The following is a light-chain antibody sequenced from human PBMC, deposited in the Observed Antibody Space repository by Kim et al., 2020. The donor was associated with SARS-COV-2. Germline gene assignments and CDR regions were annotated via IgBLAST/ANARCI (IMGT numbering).Light chain of an antibody. J-gene: IGKJ4*01. CDR3: QQYSTSPVT. CDR1: QRIGSW. V-gene: IGKV1-5*03. Sequence: IQMTQSPSTLSASLGDRVTITCRASQRIGSWLAWYQQKPGKVPKLLIYKASSLDSGVPSRFSGSGSGTEFTLTISSLQPEDSSTYYCQQYSTSPVTFGGGTKVDIK. CDR2: KAS.